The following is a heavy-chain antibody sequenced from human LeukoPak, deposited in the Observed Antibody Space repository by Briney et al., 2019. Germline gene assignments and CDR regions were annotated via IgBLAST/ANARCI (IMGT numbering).Heavy chain of an antibody. V-gene: IGHV4-61*03. J-gene: IGHJ4*02. CDR2: IYYTGKT. Sequence: PSETLSLTCTVSGDSVSNGNYYWSWLRQPPGKALEWIGYIYYTGKTYYNPSLEGRVTILVDTSRNHFSVKLSSVTAADTAVYYCARSQNYYGSGDYWNQGTLVTVSS. CDR1: GDSVSNGNYY. CDR3: ARSQNYYGSGDY. D-gene: IGHD3-10*01.